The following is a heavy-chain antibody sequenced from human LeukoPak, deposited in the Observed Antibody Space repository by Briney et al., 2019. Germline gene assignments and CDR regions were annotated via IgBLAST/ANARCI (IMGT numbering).Heavy chain of an antibody. CDR3: ARVGSSSWPNFDY. V-gene: IGHV4-59*01. CDR2: IYYSGST. Sequence: SETLSLTCTVSGGSISSYYWSWIRQPPGKGLGWIGYIYYSGSTNYNPSLKSRVTISVDTSKNQFSLKLSSVTAADTAVYYCARVGSSSWPNFDYWGQGTLVTVSS. J-gene: IGHJ4*02. CDR1: GGSISSYY. D-gene: IGHD6-13*01.